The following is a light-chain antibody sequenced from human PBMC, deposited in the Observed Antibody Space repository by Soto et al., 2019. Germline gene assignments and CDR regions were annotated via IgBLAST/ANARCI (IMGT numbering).Light chain of an antibody. CDR2: EVS. V-gene: IGLV2-14*01. CDR1: SSDVGGYNY. CDR3: SSYTSINTVP. J-gene: IGLJ2*01. Sequence: QSVLTQPASVSGSPGQSITISCTGTSSDVGGYNYVSWYQQHPGKAPKLMIYEVSNRPSGISNRFSGSKSGNTASLTISGLQPGDEADYYCSSYTSINTVPFGGGTQLTVL.